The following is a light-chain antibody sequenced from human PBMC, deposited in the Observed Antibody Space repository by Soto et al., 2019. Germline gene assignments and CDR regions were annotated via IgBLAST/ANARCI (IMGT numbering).Light chain of an antibody. CDR2: DVT. V-gene: IGLV2-14*01. CDR1: SSDVGGYIY. Sequence: QSALTQPASVSGSPGQSITISCTGTSSDVGGYIYVSWYQQHPGKAPKLMIYDVTSRPSGVSYRFSGSKSGNTASLTISGLQAEDEADYYCSSYTTSSSYVFGTGTKGTVL. CDR3: SSYTTSSSYV. J-gene: IGLJ1*01.